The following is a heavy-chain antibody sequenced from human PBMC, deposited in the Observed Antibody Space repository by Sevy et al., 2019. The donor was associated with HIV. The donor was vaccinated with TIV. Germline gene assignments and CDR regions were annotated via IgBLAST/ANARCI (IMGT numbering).Heavy chain of an antibody. D-gene: IGHD6-13*01. CDR2: VYYSGNA. Sequence: SETLSLTCTVSGGSISSHYWTWIRQPPGKGLEWIGYVYYSGNANYNPALKRRVTISLDMSDKQFSLKLTSVTAADTAMYYCAGSVGAADNWFDPWGQGTLVTVSS. CDR3: AGSVGAADNWFDP. CDR1: GGSISSHY. J-gene: IGHJ5*02. V-gene: IGHV4-59*11.